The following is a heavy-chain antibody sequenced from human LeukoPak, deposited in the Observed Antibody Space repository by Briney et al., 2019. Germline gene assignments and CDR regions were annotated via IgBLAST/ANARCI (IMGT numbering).Heavy chain of an antibody. D-gene: IGHD3-10*01. V-gene: IGHV3-53*05. CDR2: I. Sequence: GGSLRLSCAASGFTVSSNYMSWVRQAPGKGLEWVSVIYADSVKGQFIVSRDSSKNTLHVQMNSLRAEDTALYYCAKDRSYGSGSYYNELDYWGQGTLVTVSS. J-gene: IGHJ4*02. CDR1: GFTVSSNY. CDR3: AKDRSYGSGSYYNELDY.